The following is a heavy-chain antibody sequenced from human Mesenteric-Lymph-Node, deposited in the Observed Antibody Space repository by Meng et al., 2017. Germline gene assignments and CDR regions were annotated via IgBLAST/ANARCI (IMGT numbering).Heavy chain of an antibody. V-gene: IGHV4-39*07. CDR2: IYYSGST. CDR1: GGSISSSSYY. J-gene: IGHJ6*02. Sequence: GSLRLSCTVSGGSISSSSYYWGWIRQPPGKGLEWIGSIYYSGSTYYNPSLKSRVTISVDTSKNQFSLKLSSVTAADTAVYYCAREAYYYDSSGYLYYYYGMDVWGQGTTVTVSS. CDR3: AREAYYYDSSGYLYYYYGMDV. D-gene: IGHD3-22*01.